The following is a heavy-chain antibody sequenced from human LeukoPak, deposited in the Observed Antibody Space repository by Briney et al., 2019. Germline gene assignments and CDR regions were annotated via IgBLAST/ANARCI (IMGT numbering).Heavy chain of an antibody. CDR1: GFTFNNYA. J-gene: IGHJ6*02. D-gene: IGHD1-14*01. V-gene: IGHV3-23*01. Sequence: GGSLRLSCAASGFTFNNYAMNRVRQAPGKGLEWVSGISGSGGSTYYADSVRGRFTISRDSSKNTLYLQMNSQRAEDTAVYYCAKAIEPNFYFYYALDVWGQGTTVTVSS. CDR2: ISGSGGST. CDR3: AKAIEPNFYFYYALDV.